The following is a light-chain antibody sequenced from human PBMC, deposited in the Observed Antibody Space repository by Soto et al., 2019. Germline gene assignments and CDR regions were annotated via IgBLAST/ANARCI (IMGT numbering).Light chain of an antibody. Sequence: QSVLTQPRSVSGSPGQSVTISCTGTSTDVGGYNYVSWYQQHPGKVPKLMLYDVSKRPSGVPDRFSGSKSGNTASLTISGVQAEEEDDYYYCPYAGSNTLYVFGSGTKLTVL. V-gene: IGLV2-11*01. CDR1: STDVGGYNY. J-gene: IGLJ1*01. CDR3: CPYAGSNTLYV. CDR2: DVS.